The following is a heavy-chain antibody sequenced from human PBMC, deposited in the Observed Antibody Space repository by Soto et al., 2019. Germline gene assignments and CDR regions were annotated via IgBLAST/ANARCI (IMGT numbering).Heavy chain of an antibody. V-gene: IGHV3-11*06. CDR3: ARARYGAHAFGP. Sequence: AYLRLTCAGSGLTFSAFYMYWIRQTPSKGREWVSSISSSGGHTNYGGSVKGGFTISRDSARKSLYLQMDSLTAEDTAVYDCARARYGAHAFGPWGQGTQVTVSS. D-gene: IGHD4-17*01. CDR1: GLTFSAFY. J-gene: IGHJ5*02. CDR2: ISSSGGHT.